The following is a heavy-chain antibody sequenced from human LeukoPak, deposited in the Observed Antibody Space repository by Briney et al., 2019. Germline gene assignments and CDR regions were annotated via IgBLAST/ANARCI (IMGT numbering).Heavy chain of an antibody. J-gene: IGHJ5*02. CDR2: INARGDT. CDR3: ARGQVPAARGYNWFDP. CDR1: GWSFNDYY. D-gene: IGHD2-2*01. Sequence: SETLSLTCAVYGWSFNDYYWNWIRQPPGKGLEWIGEINARGDTNYNPSLKSRVTISVDTSKKQFSLRLTSMIAADTALYYCARGQVPAARGYNWFDPWGQGTLVTVS. V-gene: IGHV4-34*01.